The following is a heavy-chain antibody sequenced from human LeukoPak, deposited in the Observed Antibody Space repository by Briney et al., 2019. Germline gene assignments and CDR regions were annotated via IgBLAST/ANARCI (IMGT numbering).Heavy chain of an antibody. CDR2: IYYSGST. CDR1: GGSISSSSYY. CDR3: ARVRGGIRFDY. Sequence: SETLSLTCTVSGGSISSSSYYWGWIRQPPGKGLEWIGSIYYSGSTYYNPSLKSRVTISVDTSKNQFSLKLSSVTAADTAVYYCARVRGGIRFDYWGQGTLVTVSS. D-gene: IGHD4-23*01. J-gene: IGHJ4*02. V-gene: IGHV4-39*07.